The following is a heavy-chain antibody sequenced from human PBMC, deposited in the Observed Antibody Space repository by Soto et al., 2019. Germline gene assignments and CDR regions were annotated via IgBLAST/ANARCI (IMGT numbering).Heavy chain of an antibody. J-gene: IGHJ4*02. CDR1: GFTFSSYG. D-gene: IGHD3-10*01. CDR3: AKALLPNRRYFDY. Sequence: EVQLLESGGGLVQPGGSLRLSCAASGFTFSSYGMSWVRQAPGKGLEWVSTFTSGAGSTYYADSVKGRFTISRDNSKNTVYLQMSSLRAGDTALYYCAKALLPNRRYFDYWGQGTLVTVSS. V-gene: IGHV3-23*01. CDR2: FTSGAGST.